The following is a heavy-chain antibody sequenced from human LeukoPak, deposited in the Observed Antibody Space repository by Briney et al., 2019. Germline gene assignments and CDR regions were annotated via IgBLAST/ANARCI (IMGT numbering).Heavy chain of an antibody. CDR1: DGSLINYY. Sequence: SETLSLTCGVYDGSLINYYCHWIRQAPGKGLEWIGEISHGGITKHNPSLKSRVTMSQDTSKRQFSLKMDSMTAADTGVYYCGIFMDVVPGSMSWGLGTLVTVSS. CDR2: ISHGGIT. V-gene: IGHV4-34*01. CDR3: GIFMDVVPGSMS. J-gene: IGHJ4*02. D-gene: IGHD2-2*01.